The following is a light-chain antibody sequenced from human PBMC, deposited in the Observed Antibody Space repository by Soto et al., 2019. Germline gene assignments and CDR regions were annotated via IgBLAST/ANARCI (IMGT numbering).Light chain of an antibody. V-gene: IGLV2-14*01. J-gene: IGLJ1*01. CDR1: SSDIGVYNY. Sequence: QSALTQPASVSGSPGQSITFSCTGTSSDIGVYNYVCWYQQHPGKAPKLMIYEVNNRPSGVSNRFSGSKSGNTASLTISGLQAEDEADYYCSSYTTSNTYVFGTGTKAPS. CDR3: SSYTTSNTYV. CDR2: EVN.